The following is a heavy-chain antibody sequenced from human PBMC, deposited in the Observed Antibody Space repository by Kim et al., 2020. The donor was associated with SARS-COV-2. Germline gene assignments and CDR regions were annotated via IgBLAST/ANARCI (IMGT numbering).Heavy chain of an antibody. J-gene: IGHJ4*02. CDR3: ARAATAMVLDY. D-gene: IGHD5-18*01. CDR1: GGSFSGYY. V-gene: IGHV4-34*01. CDR2: INHSGST. Sequence: SETLSLTCAVYGGSFSGYYWSWIRQPPGKGLEWIGEINHSGSTNYNPSLKSRVTISVDTSKNQFSLKLSSVTAADTAVYYCARAATAMVLDYWGQGTLVTLSS.